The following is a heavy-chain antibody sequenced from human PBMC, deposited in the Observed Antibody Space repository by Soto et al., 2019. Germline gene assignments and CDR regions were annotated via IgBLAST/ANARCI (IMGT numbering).Heavy chain of an antibody. J-gene: IGHJ4*02. V-gene: IGHV1-69*13. CDR1: GGTFRSAP. CDR2: IIPMFDAA. D-gene: IGHD3-22*01. CDR3: ARAKDYDSSGYFDY. Sequence: EASVKVSCKASGGTFRSAPITWVRQVPGQGLEWMGGIIPMFDAAIYAQKFQGRVTITADESTSTAYMELSSLRSEDTAVYFCARAKDYDSSGYFDYWGQGTQVTVSS.